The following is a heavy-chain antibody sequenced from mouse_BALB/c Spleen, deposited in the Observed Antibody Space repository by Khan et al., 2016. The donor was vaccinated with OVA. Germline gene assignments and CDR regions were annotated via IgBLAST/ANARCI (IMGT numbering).Heavy chain of an antibody. Sequence: EVQLQQSGPELVRPGASVKISCKASGYSFTGYFMNWVMQSHGKGLEWIGRINPYIGETFYNQRFKDKATLTVDESFSTAHMELRSLASEDSAVYYCTRIYRSDFDYWGQGTTLTVSS. J-gene: IGHJ2*01. CDR2: INPYIGET. D-gene: IGHD1-1*01. CDR1: GYSFTGYF. V-gene: IGHV1-20*02. CDR3: TRIYRSDFDY.